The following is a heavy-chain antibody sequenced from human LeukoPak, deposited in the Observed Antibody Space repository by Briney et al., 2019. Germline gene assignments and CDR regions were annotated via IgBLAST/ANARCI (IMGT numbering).Heavy chain of an antibody. V-gene: IGHV1-18*01. CDR3: AREGLGELTLDY. CDR2: ISTSNGDT. J-gene: IGHJ4*02. Sequence: ASVAVSRKASGYTFSTYGISWVRQAPGQGLEWMGWISTSNGDTKYAQKLQGRVTMTTDTSTSTAYMELRNLRSDDTAVYYCAREGLGELTLDYWGQGTLVTVSS. CDR1: GYTFSTYG. D-gene: IGHD3-16*01.